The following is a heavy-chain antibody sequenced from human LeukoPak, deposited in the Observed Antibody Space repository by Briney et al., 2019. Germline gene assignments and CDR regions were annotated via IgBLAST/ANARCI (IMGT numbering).Heavy chain of an antibody. CDR2: INHSGST. J-gene: IGHJ4*02. CDR3: ARGPLRYCSGGSCPPDFDY. D-gene: IGHD2-15*01. CDR1: GGSFSGYY. V-gene: IGHV4-34*01. Sequence: PLETLSLTCAVYGGSFSGYYWSWIRQPPGKGLEWIGEINHSGSTNYNPSLKSRVTISVDTSKNQFSLKLSSVTAADTAVYYCARGPLRYCSGGSCPPDFDYWGQGTLVTVSS.